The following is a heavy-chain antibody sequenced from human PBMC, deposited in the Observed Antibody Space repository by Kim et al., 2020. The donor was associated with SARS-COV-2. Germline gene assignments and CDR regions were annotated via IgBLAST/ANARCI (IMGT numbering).Heavy chain of an antibody. D-gene: IGHD3-22*01. CDR1: GFTFSSYE. Sequence: GGSLRLSCAASGFTFSSYEMNWVRQAPGKGLEWVSYISSSGSTIYYADSVKGRFTISRDNAKNSLYLQMNSLRAEDTAVYYCATEVVDRYYGMDVWGQGTTVTVSS. CDR3: ATEVVDRYYGMDV. J-gene: IGHJ6*02. CDR2: ISSSGSTI. V-gene: IGHV3-48*03.